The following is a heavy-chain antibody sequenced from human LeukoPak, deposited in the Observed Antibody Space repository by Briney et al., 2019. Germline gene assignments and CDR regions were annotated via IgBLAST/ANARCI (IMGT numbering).Heavy chain of an antibody. CDR1: GFTFRSYN. CDR3: ASFNVINYFDP. J-gene: IGHJ5*02. D-gene: IGHD2/OR15-2a*01. V-gene: IGHV3-48*01. CDR2: ISYSSTTI. Sequence: GGSLRLSCAASGFTFRSYNMNWVRQAPGKGLKWISYISYSSTTIYYADSVKGRFTISRDNAKNSLYLQMNNLRAEDTALYYCASFNVINYFDPWGQGTLVTVSS.